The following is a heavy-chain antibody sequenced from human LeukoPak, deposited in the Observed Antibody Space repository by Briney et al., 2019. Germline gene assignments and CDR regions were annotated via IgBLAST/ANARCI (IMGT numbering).Heavy chain of an antibody. D-gene: IGHD6-19*01. CDR2: IWYDGSNK. CDR3: ARDHSSGWCYDY. V-gene: IGHV3-33*08. J-gene: IGHJ4*02. CDR1: GFIFNA. Sequence: GGSLRLSCAASGFIFNAMSWVRQAPGKGLEWVAVIWYDGSNKYYADSVKGRFTISRDNSKNTLYLQMNSLRAEDTAVYYCARDHSSGWCYDYWGQGTLVTVSS.